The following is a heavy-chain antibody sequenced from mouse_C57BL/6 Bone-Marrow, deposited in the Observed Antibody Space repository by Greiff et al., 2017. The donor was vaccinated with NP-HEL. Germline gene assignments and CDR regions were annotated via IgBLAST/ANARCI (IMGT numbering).Heavy chain of an antibody. V-gene: IGHV5-6*01. CDR3: ARHDGYTYYFDY. D-gene: IGHD2-3*01. J-gene: IGHJ2*01. Sequence: EVKLQESGGDLVKPGGSLKLSCAASGFTFSSYGMSWVRQTPDKRLEWVATISSGGSYTYYPDSVKGRFTISRDNAKNTLYLQMSSLKSEDTAMYYCARHDGYTYYFDYWGQGTTLTVSS. CDR2: ISSGGSYT. CDR1: GFTFSSYG.